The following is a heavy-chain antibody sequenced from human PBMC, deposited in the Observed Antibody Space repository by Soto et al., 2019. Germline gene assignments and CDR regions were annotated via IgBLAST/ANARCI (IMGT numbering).Heavy chain of an antibody. Sequence: QVQLVESGGGLVQPGGSLRLSCAASGFTLSDYYMSWIRQAPGKGLEWVSFSNNIRGHTNYAESVKGRFTISRDSARNSLYLQMNTLRVEDTAVYYCAKGRYGESRYRPDAFDIWGQGTLVTVSS. CDR2: SNNIRGHT. J-gene: IGHJ3*02. CDR3: AKGRYGESRYRPDAFDI. D-gene: IGHD3-10*01. CDR1: GFTLSDYY. V-gene: IGHV3-11*05.